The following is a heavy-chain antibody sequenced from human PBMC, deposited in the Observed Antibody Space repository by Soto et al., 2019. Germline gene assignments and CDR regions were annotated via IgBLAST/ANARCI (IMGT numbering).Heavy chain of an antibody. CDR1: GFTVNSSY. J-gene: IGHJ5*02. CDR2: IYSGGNT. V-gene: IGHV3-53*01. CDR3: ARDEVDSGWPHRWFDP. Sequence: EVQLVESGGGLIQPGESLRLSCAASGFTVNSSYMNWVRQAPGKGLEWVSVIYSGGNTYYADSVKGRFTISRDNSKNTLYLQMNPLRVEDTAVYYCARDEVDSGWPHRWFDPWGQGTLVTVSS. D-gene: IGHD6-19*01.